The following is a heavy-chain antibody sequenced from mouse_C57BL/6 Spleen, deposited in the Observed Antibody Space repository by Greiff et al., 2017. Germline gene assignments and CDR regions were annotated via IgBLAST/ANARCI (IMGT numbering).Heavy chain of an antibody. CDR1: GYAFSSSW. Sequence: QVQLQQSGPELVKPGASVKISCKASGYAFSSSWMNWVKQRPGKGLEWIGRIYPGDGDTNYNGKFKGKATLTADKSSSTAYMQLSSLTSEDSAVYFCARTLYHAMDYWGQGTSGTVSS. V-gene: IGHV1-82*01. CDR2: IYPGDGDT. J-gene: IGHJ4*01. CDR3: ARTLYHAMDY.